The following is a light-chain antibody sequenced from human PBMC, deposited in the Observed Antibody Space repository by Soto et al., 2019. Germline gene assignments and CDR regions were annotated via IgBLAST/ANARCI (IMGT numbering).Light chain of an antibody. CDR3: QLSHSTPLM. J-gene: IGKJ1*01. CDR1: QSIRSS. CDR2: AAS. Sequence: DIQMTQSPSSLSASVGDRVTITCRTSQSIRSSLNWYQQKPGKAPKLLIYAASALRSGVPSRFSGSGSGTDFTLTISSLQPEDCATYYCQLSHSTPLMFGQGTKVEIK. V-gene: IGKV1-39*01.